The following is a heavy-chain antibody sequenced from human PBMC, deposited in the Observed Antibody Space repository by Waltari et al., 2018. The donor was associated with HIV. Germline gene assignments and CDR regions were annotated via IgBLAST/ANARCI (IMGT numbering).Heavy chain of an antibody. V-gene: IGHV4-4*07. D-gene: IGHD3-9*01. CDR1: GDSISSYF. CDR2: ILTSGST. J-gene: IGHJ6*02. Sequence: QVQLQESGPGLVKPSETLSLPCPVSGDSISSYFWTWIRRPAGKGLEWIGRILTSGSTSYNPSLKSRVTMSLDTSKNQFSLKLTSVTAADTAVYYCAREEYYDILTGPPYGLDVWGQGTTVTVSS. CDR3: AREEYYDILTGPPYGLDV.